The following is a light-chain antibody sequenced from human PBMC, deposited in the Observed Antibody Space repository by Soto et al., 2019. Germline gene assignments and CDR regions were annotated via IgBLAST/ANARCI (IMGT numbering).Light chain of an antibody. CDR3: KQYYSSPPT. Sequence: DIQMTQSPSSLSASVGDRVTITCRASQGIGKGLAWYQQKPGKVPTVLIYAASTLQSGVPSRFSGSESGTDFTPTTSTLHPDDVATYYCKQYYSSPPTFAQGTKVDIK. CDR1: QGIGKG. CDR2: AAS. J-gene: IGKJ1*01. V-gene: IGKV1-27*01.